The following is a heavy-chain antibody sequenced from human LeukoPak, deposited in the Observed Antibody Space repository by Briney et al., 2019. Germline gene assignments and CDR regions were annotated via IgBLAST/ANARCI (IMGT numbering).Heavy chain of an antibody. CDR2: SSSSGSTI. D-gene: IGHD2-2*02. Sequence: QPGGSLRLSCAASGFTFSGFEMNWVRQAPGKGLEWVSYSSSSGSTIYYADSMKGRFTVSRDNAKNSLYLQMNSLRAEDTAVYYCARDPGHSSSTSCDKFFNYWGQGTLVTVSS. V-gene: IGHV3-48*03. CDR1: GFTFSGFE. CDR3: ARDPGHSSSTSCDKFFNY. J-gene: IGHJ4*02.